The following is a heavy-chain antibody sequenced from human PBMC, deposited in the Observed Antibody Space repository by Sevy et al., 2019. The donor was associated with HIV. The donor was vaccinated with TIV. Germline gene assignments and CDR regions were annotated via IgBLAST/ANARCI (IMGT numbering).Heavy chain of an antibody. Sequence: SETLSLTCTVSGGSISSSSYYWGWIRQPPGKGLEWIGSIYYSGSTYYNPSLKSRVTISVETSKNQFSLKLSPVTAADTAVYYCASGENYYDSSGYPYFDYWGQGTLVTVSS. V-gene: IGHV4-39*01. CDR2: IYYSGST. CDR1: GGSISSSSYY. J-gene: IGHJ4*02. D-gene: IGHD3-22*01. CDR3: ASGENYYDSSGYPYFDY.